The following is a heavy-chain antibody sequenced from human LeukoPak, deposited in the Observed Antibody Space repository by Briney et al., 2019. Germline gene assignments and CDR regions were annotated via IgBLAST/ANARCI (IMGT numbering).Heavy chain of an antibody. Sequence: GGSLRLSCAASGFTFSDYYMSWIRQAPGKGLEGVSYISSSSSYTNYAESEKGRFTIARDNAKNSLYLQMNSLRVEDTAVYYCGRVGDYCSSTSCDACDYWGQGTLVSVSS. CDR3: GRVGDYCSSTSCDACDY. V-gene: IGHV3-11*06. CDR1: GFTFSDYY. D-gene: IGHD2-2*01. J-gene: IGHJ4*02. CDR2: ISSSSSYT.